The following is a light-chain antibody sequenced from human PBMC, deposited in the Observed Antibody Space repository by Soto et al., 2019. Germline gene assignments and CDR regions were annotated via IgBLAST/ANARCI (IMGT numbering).Light chain of an antibody. CDR1: HDVYSK. Sequence: EIVMTRSPVTLSVSPGERVTLSCRASHDVYSKLAWYQQKAGQAPRLLIYAASTRATGLPARFSGSGSGTEFTLTISSLQSEDFAIYYCQHYANWPLTFGGGTKVDIK. CDR2: AAS. J-gene: IGKJ4*01. V-gene: IGKV3-15*01. CDR3: QHYANWPLT.